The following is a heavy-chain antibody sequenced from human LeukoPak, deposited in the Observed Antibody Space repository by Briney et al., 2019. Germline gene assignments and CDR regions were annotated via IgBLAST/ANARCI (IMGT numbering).Heavy chain of an antibody. V-gene: IGHV3-23*01. CDR2: ISGSAGGA. CDR1: GFSLSNYA. J-gene: IGHJ4*02. CDR3: ATEYHCTY. D-gene: IGHD2-8*01. Sequence: GGSLRLSCTASGFSLSNYAMSWVRQAPGTGPEWVSSISGSAGGAYYADSVKGRFTISRDNSKNTLYLQMHSLRAEDTAVYYCATEYHCTYWGQGTLVTVSS.